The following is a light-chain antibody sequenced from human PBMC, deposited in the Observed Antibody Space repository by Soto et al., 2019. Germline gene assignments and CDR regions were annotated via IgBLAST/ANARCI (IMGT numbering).Light chain of an antibody. J-gene: IGKJ1*01. Sequence: DIQMTQSPSSLSASVGDRGTITCRASHYISNYLAWYQQKPGKAPKLLIIAATTLQSGVPSRFSGSGFGTGFTLTINSLQPEDVATYYCQKYNSAPWTFGQGTKVEIK. CDR1: HYISNY. CDR3: QKYNSAPWT. CDR2: AAT. V-gene: IGKV1-27*01.